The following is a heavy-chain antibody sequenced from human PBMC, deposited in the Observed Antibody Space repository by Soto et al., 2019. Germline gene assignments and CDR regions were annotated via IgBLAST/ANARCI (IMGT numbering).Heavy chain of an antibody. D-gene: IGHD6-25*01. V-gene: IGHV1-46*01. CDR3: TTSQSPSKRLDASDI. J-gene: IGHJ3*02. CDR1: GYTFTSYC. Sequence: ASVKVSCKASGYTFTSYCIHWVRQAPGQGLEWMGLIDPSDGITSYAQRFQGRVTMTRDTSSSTVYMELSSLRSEDTAVFYCTTSQSPSKRLDASDIWGQGTMVTVSS. CDR2: IDPSDGIT.